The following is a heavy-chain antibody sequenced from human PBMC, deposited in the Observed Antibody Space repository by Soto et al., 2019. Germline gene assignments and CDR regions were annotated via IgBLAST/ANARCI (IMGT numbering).Heavy chain of an antibody. Sequence: SVKVSCKASGYTFTGYYMHWVRQAPGQGLEWMGWIIPNFGTANYAQKFQGRVTITRDASTSTAYMELSSLRSEDTAVYYCARVGPDFWSGYQAFEPWGQGTLVTVSS. CDR3: ARVGPDFWSGYQAFEP. CDR2: IIPNFGTA. CDR1: GYTFTGYY. J-gene: IGHJ5*02. V-gene: IGHV1-69*05. D-gene: IGHD3-3*01.